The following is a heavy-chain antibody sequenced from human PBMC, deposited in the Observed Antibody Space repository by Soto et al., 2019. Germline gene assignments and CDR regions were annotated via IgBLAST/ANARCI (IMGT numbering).Heavy chain of an antibody. V-gene: IGHV3-33*01. CDR1: GFTFSSYG. CDR2: IWYDGSNK. J-gene: IGHJ6*03. D-gene: IGHD5-12*01. CDR3: AREQHRTTPGGYVGWGYYYYYYMDV. Sequence: GGSLRLSCAASGFTFSSYGMHWVRQAPGKGLEWVAVIWYDGSNKYYADSVKGRFTISRDNSKNTLYLQMNSLRAEDTAVYYCAREQHRTTPGGYVGWGYYYYYYMDVWGKGTTVTVSS.